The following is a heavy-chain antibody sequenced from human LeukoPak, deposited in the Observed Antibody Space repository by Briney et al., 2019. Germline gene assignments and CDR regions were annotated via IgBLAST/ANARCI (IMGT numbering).Heavy chain of an antibody. Sequence: SETLSLTCAVSTYSINTDYFWGWIRQPPGKGLEWIANIHHGGNTNYNPSFKSRVTISVDTSKNQFSLKLTSVTAADTAVYYCARTGGGPDQADFDFWGQGTPVIVSS. J-gene: IGHJ4*02. CDR3: ARTGGGPDQADFDF. CDR2: IHHGGNT. D-gene: IGHD3-16*01. V-gene: IGHV4-38-2*01. CDR1: TYSINTDYF.